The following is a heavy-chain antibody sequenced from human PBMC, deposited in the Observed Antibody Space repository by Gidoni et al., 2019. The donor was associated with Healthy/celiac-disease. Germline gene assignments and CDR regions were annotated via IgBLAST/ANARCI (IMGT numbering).Heavy chain of an antibody. D-gene: IGHD6-13*01. CDR2: ISGSGGST. Sequence: EVQLLESGGGLVQPGGSLRPSCAASGFTFSSYAMSWVRPAPGKGLEWGSAISGSGGSTYYADSVKGRFTISRDNSKNTLYLQMNSLRAEDTAVYYCAKDQRWRCSSCPGDYWGQGTLVTVSS. J-gene: IGHJ4*02. CDR3: AKDQRWRCSSCPGDY. CDR1: GFTFSSYA. V-gene: IGHV3-23*01.